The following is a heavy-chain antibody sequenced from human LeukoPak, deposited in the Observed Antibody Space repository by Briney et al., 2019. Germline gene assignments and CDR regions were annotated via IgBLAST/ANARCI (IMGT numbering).Heavy chain of an antibody. Sequence: GGSLRLSCAASGFTFDDYGMSWVRQAPGKGLEWVSGINWNGGSTGYADSVKGRFTISRDNAKNSLYLQMNSLGAEDTALYYCARDRATVPPYYYYYMDVWGKGTTVTVSS. CDR2: INWNGGST. D-gene: IGHD4-17*01. CDR1: GFTFDDYG. CDR3: ARDRATVPPYYYYYMDV. V-gene: IGHV3-20*04. J-gene: IGHJ6*03.